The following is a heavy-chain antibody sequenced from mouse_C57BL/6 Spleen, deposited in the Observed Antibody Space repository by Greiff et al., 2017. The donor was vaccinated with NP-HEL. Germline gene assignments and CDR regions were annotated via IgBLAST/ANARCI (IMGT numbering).Heavy chain of an antibody. J-gene: IGHJ3*01. Sequence: QVQLQQPGAELVKPGASVKLSCKASGYTFTSYWMHWVKQRPGQGLEWIGMIHPNSGSTNYNEKFKSKATLTVDKSSSTAYMQLSSLTSEDSAVYYCAREGYGNYPWFAYWGQGTLVTVSA. CDR3: AREGYGNYPWFAY. CDR1: GYTFTSYW. V-gene: IGHV1-64*01. CDR2: IHPNSGST. D-gene: IGHD2-1*01.